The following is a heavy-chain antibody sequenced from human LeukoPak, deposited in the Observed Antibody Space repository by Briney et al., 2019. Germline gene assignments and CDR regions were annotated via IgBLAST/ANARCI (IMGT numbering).Heavy chain of an antibody. CDR3: ARGYQTSSSWSRGAFGI. D-gene: IGHD6-13*01. Sequence: SETLSLTCTVSGGSISNYYWSWIRQPPGKGLEWIGYMYYSGSTNYNPSLKSRVTISVDTSKNQFSLKLSSVTAADTAVYYCARGYQTSSSWSRGAFGIWGQGTMVTVSS. CDR2: MYYSGST. CDR1: GGSISNYY. J-gene: IGHJ3*02. V-gene: IGHV4-59*01.